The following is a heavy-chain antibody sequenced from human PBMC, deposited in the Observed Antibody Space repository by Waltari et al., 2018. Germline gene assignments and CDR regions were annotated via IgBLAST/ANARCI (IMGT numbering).Heavy chain of an antibody. Sequence: EVQLVESGGGLVQPGGALRLSCAASGFTFRRYAMRWVRQAPGRGLEWVSSISGSDGRTNYADSAKGRFTISRDNVKNTLFLQMNSLRADDAAVDYCAKDLGGFSGSHWYFDLWGRGTLVTGSS. V-gene: IGHV3-23*04. D-gene: IGHD5-12*01. J-gene: IGHJ2*01. CDR2: ISGSDGRT. CDR1: GFTFRRYA. CDR3: AKDLGGFSGSHWYFDL.